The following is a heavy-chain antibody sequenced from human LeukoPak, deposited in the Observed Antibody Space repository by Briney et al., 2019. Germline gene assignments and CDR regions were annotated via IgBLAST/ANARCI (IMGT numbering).Heavy chain of an antibody. D-gene: IGHD3-22*01. J-gene: IGHJ5*02. CDR2: ISSSGSTI. V-gene: IGHV3-48*03. CDR3: ARSYYYDSSGYSNWFDP. Sequence: PGGSLRLSCAASGFTLSSYEMNWVRQAPGKGLEWVSYISSSGSTIYYADSVKGRFTISRDNAKNLLYLQMNSLRAEDTAVYYCARSYYYDSSGYSNWFDPWGQGTLVTVSS. CDR1: GFTLSSYE.